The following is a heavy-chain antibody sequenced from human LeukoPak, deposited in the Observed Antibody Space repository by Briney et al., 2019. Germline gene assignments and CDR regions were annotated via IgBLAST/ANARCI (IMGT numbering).Heavy chain of an antibody. V-gene: IGHV3-43*02. CDR3: AKEDYSSSWYALDY. CDR1: GFTFDDYA. D-gene: IGHD6-13*01. CDR2: ISGDGGSI. Sequence: GGSLRLSCAAPGFTFDDYAIYWVRQGPGKGLEWVSLISGDGGSIYYADSVKGRFTISRDNSKNSLYLQMNSLRTEDTALYYCAKEDYSSSWYALDYWGQGTLVTVSS. J-gene: IGHJ4*02.